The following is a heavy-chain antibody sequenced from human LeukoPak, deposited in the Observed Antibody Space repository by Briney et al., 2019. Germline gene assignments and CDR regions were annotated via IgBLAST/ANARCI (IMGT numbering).Heavy chain of an antibody. CDR1: GGTFSSYA. J-gene: IGHJ4*02. V-gene: IGHV1-69*04. CDR2: TIPIFGIA. Sequence: ASVKVSCKASGGTFSSYAISWVRQAPGQGLEWMGRTIPIFGIANYAQKFQGRVTITADKSTSTAYMELSSLRSEDTAVYYCARVGYYDSSGFEFDYWGQGTLVTVSS. D-gene: IGHD3-22*01. CDR3: ARVGYYDSSGFEFDY.